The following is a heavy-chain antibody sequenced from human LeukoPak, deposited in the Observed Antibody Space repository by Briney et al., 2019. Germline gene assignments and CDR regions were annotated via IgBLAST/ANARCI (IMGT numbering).Heavy chain of an antibody. CDR1: GDSLYY. Sequence: SKTLSLTCTVSGDSLYYWGWIRQPPGKGLEWIGSVYSTRHTNYNLSLKSRVTMSIDTSKNQLSLKLTSVTAADTAMYYCARHHTSSKPIDYWGQGTLVTVSS. CDR3: ARHHTSSKPIDY. D-gene: IGHD3-16*01. J-gene: IGHJ4*02. CDR2: VYSTRHT. V-gene: IGHV4-39*01.